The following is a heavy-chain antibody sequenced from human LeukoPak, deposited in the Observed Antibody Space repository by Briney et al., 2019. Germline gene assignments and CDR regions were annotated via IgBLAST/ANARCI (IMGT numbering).Heavy chain of an antibody. V-gene: IGHV4-59*01. CDR2: IYYSGST. CDR1: GGSISSYY. J-gene: IGHJ3*02. D-gene: IGHD2-15*01. CDR3: ARDRIGKYCSGGSCYSDHDAFDI. Sequence: KASETLSLTCTVSGGSISSYYWSWIRQPPGKGLEWIGYIYYSGSTNYNPSLKSRVTISVDTSKNQFSLKLSSVTAADTAVYYCARDRIGKYCSGGSCYSDHDAFDIWGQGTMVTVSS.